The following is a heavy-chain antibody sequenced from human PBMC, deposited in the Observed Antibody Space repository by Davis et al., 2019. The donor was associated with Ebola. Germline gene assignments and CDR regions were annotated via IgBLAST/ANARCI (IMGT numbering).Heavy chain of an antibody. CDR1: GYTFTSYD. V-gene: IGHV1-2*06. CDR3: ARVVYSEQWLANWFDP. D-gene: IGHD6-19*01. CDR2: INPNSGGT. J-gene: IGHJ5*02. Sequence: ASVKVSCKASGYTFTSYDSNWVRQAPGQGLEWMGRINPNSGGTNYAQKFQGRVTMTRDTSISTAYMELSRLRSDDTAVYYCARVVYSEQWLANWFDPWGQGTLVTVSS.